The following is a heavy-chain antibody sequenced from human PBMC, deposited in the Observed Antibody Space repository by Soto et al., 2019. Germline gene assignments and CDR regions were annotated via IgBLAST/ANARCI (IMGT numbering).Heavy chain of an antibody. CDR1: GFTFTNYP. CDR3: AKRAFYGSGIPNYYGMDV. J-gene: IGHJ6*02. Sequence: EVHLLESGGGLVQPGGSLRLSFAASGFTFTNYPMTWVRQAPGKGLEWVSVISGTGGGTNNADSAKGRFTTSRDNSKNTLYLQMNSLRAEDTAVYYCAKRAFYGSGIPNYYGMDVWGQGTAVTVSS. D-gene: IGHD3-10*01. CDR2: ISGTGGGT. V-gene: IGHV3-23*01.